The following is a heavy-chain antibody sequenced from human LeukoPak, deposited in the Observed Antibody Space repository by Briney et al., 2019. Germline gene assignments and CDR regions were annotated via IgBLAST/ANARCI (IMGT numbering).Heavy chain of an antibody. J-gene: IGHJ3*02. D-gene: IGHD1-7*01. V-gene: IGHV4-59*01. CDR3: ARGPVGGTTYNDGDAFDI. Sequence: SETLSLTCTVSGGSISRYYWSWIRQPPGKGLEWIGYIYYSGSTNYNPSLKSRVTISVDTSKNQFSLKLSPVTAADTAVYYCARGPVGGTTYNDGDAFDIWGQGTMVTVSS. CDR2: IYYSGST. CDR1: GGSISRYY.